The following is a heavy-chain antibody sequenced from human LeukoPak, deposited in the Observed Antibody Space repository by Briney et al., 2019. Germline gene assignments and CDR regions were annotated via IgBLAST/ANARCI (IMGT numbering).Heavy chain of an antibody. J-gene: IGHJ5*02. V-gene: IGHV5-51*01. CDR3: ARAPLDSSGNHWGVWFDP. CDR1: GYSFTRYW. CDR2: IYPADSDI. Sequence: GESLKISCKGSGYSFTRYWIGWVRQMPGKGLEWMGIIYPADSDIRYSPSFRGQVTISADKSISTAYLQWSSLKASDTAIYYCARAPLDSSGNHWGVWFDPWGQGTLVTVSS. D-gene: IGHD3-22*01.